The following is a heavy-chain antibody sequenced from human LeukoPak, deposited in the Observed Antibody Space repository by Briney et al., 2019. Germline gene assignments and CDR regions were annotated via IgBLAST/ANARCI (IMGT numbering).Heavy chain of an antibody. Sequence: SETLSLTCTVSGGSISSYYWSWIRQPPGKGLEWIGYIYYSGSTNYNPSLKSRVTISVDTSKNQFSLKLSSVTAADTAVYYCAKAGRITIFGVVTSHGFDPWGQGTLVTVSS. CDR3: AKAGRITIFGVVTSHGFDP. J-gene: IGHJ5*02. CDR2: IYYSGST. CDR1: GGSISSYY. V-gene: IGHV4-59*01. D-gene: IGHD3-3*01.